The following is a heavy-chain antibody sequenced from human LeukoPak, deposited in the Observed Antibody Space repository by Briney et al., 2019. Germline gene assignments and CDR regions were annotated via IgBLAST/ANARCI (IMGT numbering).Heavy chain of an antibody. V-gene: IGHV3-7*01. Sequence: GGSLRLSCAASGFTFSSYWMSWVRQAPGKGLEWVANIKQDGSEKYYVDSVKGRFTISRDNSKNTLYLQMNSLRAEDTAVYYCAREQHGDYFYFDYWGQGTLVTVSS. CDR1: GFTFSSYW. CDR3: AREQHGDYFYFDY. J-gene: IGHJ4*02. CDR2: IKQDGSEK. D-gene: IGHD4-17*01.